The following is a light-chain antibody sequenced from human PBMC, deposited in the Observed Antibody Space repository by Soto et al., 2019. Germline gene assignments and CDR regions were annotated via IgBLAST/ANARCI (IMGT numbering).Light chain of an antibody. V-gene: IGKV1-5*03. Sequence: DIRLTQSPSTLSASVGDRVTITCRASQSISTWLAWYQQKPGTAPKLLTYKASTLKSGVPSRFSGSRSGTEFTLTVSSLQPDDFATYYCQQYDDSFPYTFGQGTKLEIK. CDR1: QSISTW. CDR2: KAS. J-gene: IGKJ2*01. CDR3: QQYDDSFPYT.